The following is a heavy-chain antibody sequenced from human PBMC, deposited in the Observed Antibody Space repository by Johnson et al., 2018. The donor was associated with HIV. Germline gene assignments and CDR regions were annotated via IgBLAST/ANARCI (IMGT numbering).Heavy chain of an antibody. CDR2: ISSNGGTI. Sequence: QMQVVESGGVLVQPGGSLRLSCGASGFILSDYYISWVRQAPGKGLEWISYISSNGGTIFYADSVKGRFTISRDNGKNTLYLQMNSLRAEDTAVYYCARDGRVLDAFDIWGQGTVVTVSS. CDR1: GFILSDYY. J-gene: IGHJ3*02. CDR3: ARDGRVLDAFDI. D-gene: IGHD2-8*01. V-gene: IGHV3-11*04.